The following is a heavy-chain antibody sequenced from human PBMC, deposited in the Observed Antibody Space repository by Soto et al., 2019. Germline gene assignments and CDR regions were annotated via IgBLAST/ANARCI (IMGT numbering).Heavy chain of an antibody. CDR2: INPNSGGT. V-gene: IGHV1-2*04. D-gene: IGHD2-15*01. J-gene: IGHJ4*02. CDR3: ATQRLGDASGGPPFDY. Sequence: XSVKVSCKASLYSSTDYYMHWVRQAPGQGLAWMGWINPNSGGTNYAQKFQGWVTMTRDTSISTAYMELSRLTSDDTAVYYCATQRLGDASGGPPFDYWGQGTPVTVSS. CDR1: LYSSTDYY.